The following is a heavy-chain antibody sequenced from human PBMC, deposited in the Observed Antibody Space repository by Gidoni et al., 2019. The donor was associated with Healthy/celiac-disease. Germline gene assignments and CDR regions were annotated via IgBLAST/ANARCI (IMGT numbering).Heavy chain of an antibody. D-gene: IGHD3-10*01. V-gene: IGHV3-48*01. CDR2: ISIISSTI. Sequence: VQLVESGGGLVQPGGSLRLSCAASGFTFSSYSMNWVRQAPGKGLELVSYISIISSTIYYADSVKGRFTISRDNAKNSLYLQMNSLRAEDTAVYYCARRGVIIPHDAFDIWGQGTMVTVSS. CDR1: GFTFSSYS. CDR3: ARRGVIIPHDAFDI. J-gene: IGHJ3*02.